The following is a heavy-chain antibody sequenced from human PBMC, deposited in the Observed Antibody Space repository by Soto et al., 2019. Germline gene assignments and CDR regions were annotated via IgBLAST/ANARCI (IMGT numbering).Heavy chain of an antibody. V-gene: IGHV3-30-3*01. CDR3: ARDRDFDSFDY. J-gene: IGHJ4*02. CDR2: ISYDGSNK. Sequence: QVQLVESGGGVVQPGRSLRLSCAASGFTFSSYAMHWVRQAPGKGLEWVAVISYDGSNKYYADSVKGRFTISRDNSKNTLYLQMNSLRAEDTAVYYCARDRDFDSFDYWGQGTLVTVSS. CDR1: GFTFSSYA. D-gene: IGHD3-10*01.